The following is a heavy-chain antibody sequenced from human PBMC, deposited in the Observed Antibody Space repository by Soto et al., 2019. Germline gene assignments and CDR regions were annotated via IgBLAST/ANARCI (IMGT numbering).Heavy chain of an antibody. V-gene: IGHV1-2*02. Sequence: QVQLVQSGAEVKKPGASVKVSCKASGYTFTGYYMHWVRQAPGQGLEWMGWINPNSGGTNYAQKFQGRVTMTRDTSISTAYMGLSRLRSDDTAVYYCARGGGLLWFGELPNYYYYGMDVWGQGTTVTVSS. J-gene: IGHJ6*02. CDR2: INPNSGGT. CDR3: ARGGGLLWFGELPNYYYYGMDV. D-gene: IGHD3-10*01. CDR1: GYTFTGYY.